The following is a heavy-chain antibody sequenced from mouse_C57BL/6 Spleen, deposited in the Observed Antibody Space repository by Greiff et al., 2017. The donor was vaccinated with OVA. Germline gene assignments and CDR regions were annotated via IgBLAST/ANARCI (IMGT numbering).Heavy chain of an antibody. D-gene: IGHD2-5*01. CDR2: ISYDGSN. J-gene: IGHJ2*01. Sequence: EVHLVESGPGLVKPSQSLSLTCSVTGYSITSGYYWNWIRQFPGNKLEWMGYISYDGSNNYNPSLKNRISITRDTSKNQFFLKLNSATTEDTATYYCARGVTGFDYWGQGTTLTVSS. CDR1: GYSITSGYY. CDR3: ARGVTGFDY. V-gene: IGHV3-6*01.